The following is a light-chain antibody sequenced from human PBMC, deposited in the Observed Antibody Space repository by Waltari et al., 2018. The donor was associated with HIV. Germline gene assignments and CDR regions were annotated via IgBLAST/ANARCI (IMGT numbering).Light chain of an antibody. CDR2: EVN. V-gene: IGLV2-8*01. CDR3: QLWDSSSYVV. CDR1: SNDIGPYNY. Sequence: QSALTQPPAASGSPGQSVTISCTGTSNDIGPYNYVSCYQQHPDKAPRLLIYEVNKRPSGIPERFSGSNSGNTATLTISRAQAGDEADYYCQLWDSSSYVVFGGGTKLTV. J-gene: IGLJ2*01.